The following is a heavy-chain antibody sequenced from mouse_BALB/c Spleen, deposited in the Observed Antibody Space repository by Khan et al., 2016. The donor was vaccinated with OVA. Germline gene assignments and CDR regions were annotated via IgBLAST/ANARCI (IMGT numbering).Heavy chain of an antibody. Sequence: DVKLQESGPGLVKPSQSLSLTCTVTGYSITSGYAWNWIRQFPGNKLEWVGYISYSGSTSYNPSLRSRISITRDTSKNQFFLQLNSVTTEDTATYYCARKNYYGYAMDYWGQGTSVTVSS. CDR2: ISYSGST. J-gene: IGHJ4*01. V-gene: IGHV3-2*02. D-gene: IGHD1-1*01. CDR1: GYSITSGYA. CDR3: ARKNYYGYAMDY.